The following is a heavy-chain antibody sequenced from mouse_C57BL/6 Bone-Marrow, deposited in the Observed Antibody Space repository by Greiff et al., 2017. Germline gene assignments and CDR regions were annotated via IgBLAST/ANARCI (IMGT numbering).Heavy chain of an antibody. CDR3: ARSPMVTTGNWFAY. Sequence: VQLKQSGAELVKPGASVQLSCTASGFNIKDYYMHWVKQRTEQGLAWIGRIDPEDGETKYAPKFQGKATITADTSSNTAYLQLSSLTSEDTAVYYCARSPMVTTGNWFAYWGQGTLVAVSA. V-gene: IGHV14-2*01. D-gene: IGHD2-2*01. CDR1: GFNIKDYY. J-gene: IGHJ3*01. CDR2: IDPEDGET.